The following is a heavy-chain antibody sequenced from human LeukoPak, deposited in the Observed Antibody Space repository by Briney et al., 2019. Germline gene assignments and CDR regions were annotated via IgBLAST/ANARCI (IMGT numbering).Heavy chain of an antibody. CDR3: ARGGKTTVTY. D-gene: IGHD4-17*01. V-gene: IGHV3-7*03. Sequence: PGGSLRLSCVASGFTFSSYWMNWLRQAPGKGLEWVAIIKPDGSEKFYADSVRGRFTISRDNAKDSLYLQMNSLRVEDTAVYYCARGGKTTVTYWGQGTLVTVSS. J-gene: IGHJ4*02. CDR1: GFTFSSYW. CDR2: IKPDGSEK.